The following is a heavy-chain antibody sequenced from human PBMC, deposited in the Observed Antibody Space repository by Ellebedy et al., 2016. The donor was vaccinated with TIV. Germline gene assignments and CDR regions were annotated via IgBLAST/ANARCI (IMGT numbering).Heavy chain of an antibody. D-gene: IGHD4-17*01. CDR2: ISGSGGST. CDR1: GFTFSSYA. J-gene: IGHJ4*02. CDR3: IRVDY. Sequence: GGSLRLXXPVSGFTFSSYAMSWVRQAPGKGPEWVSAISGSGGSTYYADSVKGRFTISRDNSKNTLYLQMNSLRAEDTAVYYCIRVDYWGQGTLVTVSS. V-gene: IGHV3-23*01.